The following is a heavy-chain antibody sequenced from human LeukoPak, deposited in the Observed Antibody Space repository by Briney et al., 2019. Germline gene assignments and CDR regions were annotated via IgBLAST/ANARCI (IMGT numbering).Heavy chain of an antibody. D-gene: IGHD3-22*01. CDR1: GFTFSSYA. Sequence: GASLRLSCAASGFTFSSYAMSWVRQAPGKGLEWVSAISGSGGSTYYADSVKGRFTISRENSKNTLYLQMNSLRAEDTAVYYCAKPYYYDSSGFHFDYWGQGTLVTVSS. CDR3: AKPYYYDSSGFHFDY. J-gene: IGHJ4*02. V-gene: IGHV3-23*01. CDR2: ISGSGGST.